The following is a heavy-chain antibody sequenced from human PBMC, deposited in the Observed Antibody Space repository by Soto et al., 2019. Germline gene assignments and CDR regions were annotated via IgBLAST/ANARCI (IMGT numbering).Heavy chain of an antibody. CDR1: GGSISSGDYY. CDR3: ARRSMDCRGGSCDTYDAFDI. J-gene: IGHJ3*02. Sequence: PSETLSLTCTVSGGSISSGDYYWSWIRQPPGKGLEWIGCIYYSGSTYYNPSLKSRVTISVDTSKNQFSLKLSSVTAADTAVYHCARRSMDCRGGSCDTYDAFDIWGQGTMVTV. V-gene: IGHV4-30-4*01. CDR2: IYYSGST. D-gene: IGHD2-15*01.